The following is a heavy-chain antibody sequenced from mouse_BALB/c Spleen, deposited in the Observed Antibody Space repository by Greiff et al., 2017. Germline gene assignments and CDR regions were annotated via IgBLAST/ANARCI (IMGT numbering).Heavy chain of an antibody. CDR1: GYSFTSYW. V-gene: IGHV1-5*01. CDR3: TGGDDGYSFDD. Sequence: VQLQQSGTVLARPGASVKMSCKASGYSFTSYWMHWVKQRPGQGLEWIGAIYPGNSDTSYNQKFKGKAKLTAVTSASTAYMELSSLTNEDSAVYYCTGGDDGYSFDDWGQGTTLTVSS. CDR2: IYPGNSDT. D-gene: IGHD2-3*01. J-gene: IGHJ2*01.